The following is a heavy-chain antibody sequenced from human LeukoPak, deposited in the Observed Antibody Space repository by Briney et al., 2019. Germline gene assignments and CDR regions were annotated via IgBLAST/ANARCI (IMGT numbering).Heavy chain of an antibody. CDR1: GGSVSSGTYY. J-gene: IGHJ4*02. CDR2: IYYSGST. Sequence: SETRSLTCTVSGGSVSSGTYYWSWIRQPPGKGLEWIGHIYYSGSTNYNPSLKSRVTMSLDTSKNQFSLKLSSVTAADTAVYYCARNPFSGYYHAYFDYWGQGTLVTVSS. V-gene: IGHV4-61*01. D-gene: IGHD3-22*01. CDR3: ARNPFSGYYHAYFDY.